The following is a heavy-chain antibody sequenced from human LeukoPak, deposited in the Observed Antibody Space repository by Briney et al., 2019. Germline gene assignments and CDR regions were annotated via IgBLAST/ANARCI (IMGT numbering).Heavy chain of an antibody. V-gene: IGHV3-21*01. CDR2: ISSSSGYI. D-gene: IGHD3-10*01. CDR3: AREGDYGSGSYVS. CDR1: GFIFSKYS. J-gene: IGHJ4*02. Sequence: PGGSLRLSCEASGFIFSKYSMVWVRQAPGKGLEWVSSISSSSGYIYYADSVRGRFTISRDNAKNSLYLQMNSLRADDTAVYYCAREGDYGSGSYVSWGQGTLVTVSS.